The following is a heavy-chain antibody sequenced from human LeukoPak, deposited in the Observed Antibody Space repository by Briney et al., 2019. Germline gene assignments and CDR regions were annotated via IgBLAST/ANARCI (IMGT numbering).Heavy chain of an antibody. V-gene: IGHV3-21*01. CDR3: ARLRGFDAFDI. Sequence: PGRSLRLSCAASGFTFSSYSMNWVRQAPGKGLEWVSSISSSSSYIYYADSVKGRFTISRDNAKNSLYLQMNSLRAEDTAVYYCARLRGFDAFDIWGQGTMVTVSS. CDR1: GFTFSSYS. J-gene: IGHJ3*02. D-gene: IGHD5-12*01. CDR2: ISSSSSYI.